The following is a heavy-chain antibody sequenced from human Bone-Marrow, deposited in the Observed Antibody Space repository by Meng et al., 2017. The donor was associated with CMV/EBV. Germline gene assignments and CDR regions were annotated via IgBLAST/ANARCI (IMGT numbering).Heavy chain of an antibody. CDR2: INSDGSST. J-gene: IGHJ6*02. CDR1: GFTFSSYW. Sequence: GGSLRLSCAASGFTFSSYWMHWVRQAPGKGLVWVSRINSDGSSTSYADSVKGRFTIARDNAKHSLYLQMNSLGGEDTALYYCATHPWHYYGMDVWGQGTTVTVSS. CDR3: ATHPWHYYGMDV. V-gene: IGHV3-74*01. D-gene: IGHD5-12*01.